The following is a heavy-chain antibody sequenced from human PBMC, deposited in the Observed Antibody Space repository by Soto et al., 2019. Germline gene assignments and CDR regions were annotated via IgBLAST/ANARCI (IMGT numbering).Heavy chain of an antibody. CDR3: ARDRNGDYDHYYYGMDV. V-gene: IGHV4-59*01. CDR2: IYYSGST. Sequence: PSETLSLTCTVSGGSISSYCWSWIRQPPGKGLEWIGYIYYSGSTNYNPSLKSRVTISVDTSKNQFSLKLSSVTAADTAVYYCARDRNGDYDHYYYGMDVWGQGTTVTVS. CDR1: GGSISSYC. D-gene: IGHD4-17*01. J-gene: IGHJ6*02.